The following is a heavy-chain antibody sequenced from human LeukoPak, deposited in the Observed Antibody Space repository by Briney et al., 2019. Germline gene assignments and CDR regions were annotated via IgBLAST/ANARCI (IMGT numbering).Heavy chain of an antibody. Sequence: SETLSLTCTVSGGSISSYYWSWIRQPAGKGLEWIGRIYTSGSTNYNPSLKSRVTMSVDTSKNQFSLKLSSVTAADTAVYYCARDAYLEWLPPEVAYYYMDVWGKGTTVTVSS. CDR2: IYTSGST. V-gene: IGHV4-4*07. CDR1: GGSISSYY. D-gene: IGHD3-3*01. CDR3: ARDAYLEWLPPEVAYYYMDV. J-gene: IGHJ6*03.